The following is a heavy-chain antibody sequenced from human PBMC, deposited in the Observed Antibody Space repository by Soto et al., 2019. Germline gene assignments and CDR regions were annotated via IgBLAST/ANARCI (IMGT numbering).Heavy chain of an antibody. CDR3: AREYNWNWFDP. D-gene: IGHD1-20*01. J-gene: IGHJ5*02. CDR2: IYYSGST. Sequence: PSETLSLTCTVSGGSISSYYWSWIRQPPGKGLEWIGYIYYSGSTNYNPSLKSRVTISVDTSKNQFSLKLSSVTAADTAVYYCAREYNWNWFDPWGQGTLVTVSS. CDR1: GGSISSYY. V-gene: IGHV4-59*01.